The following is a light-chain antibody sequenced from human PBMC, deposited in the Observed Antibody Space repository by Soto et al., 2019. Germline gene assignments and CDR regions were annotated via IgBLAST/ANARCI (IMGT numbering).Light chain of an antibody. Sequence: SVLAQPASVSGSAGQSITMSCTGTSSDVGRYNYVAWYQQHPGKAPKVLIFEVSNRPSGVSSRFSGSKSGNTASLNISGLQAEDEADYYCSSYATSSTLVFGTGTKVTV. CDR1: SSDVGRYNY. J-gene: IGLJ1*01. CDR2: EVS. CDR3: SSYATSSTLV. V-gene: IGLV2-14*01.